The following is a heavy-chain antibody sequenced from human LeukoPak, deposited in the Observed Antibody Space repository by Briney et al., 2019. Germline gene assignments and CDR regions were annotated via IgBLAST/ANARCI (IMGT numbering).Heavy chain of an antibody. J-gene: IGHJ4*02. V-gene: IGHV4-39*01. CDR3: ARHVRSGYDLENFDF. Sequence: SETLSLTCSVSGGSVISDLHHWGWIRQPPGKGLEWIGSIYYSGSTYYNPSLKSRVTISVDTSKNQFSLKLSSVTAADTAVYYCARHVRSGYDLENFDFWGQGTLVTVSS. CDR1: GGSVISDLHH. CDR2: IYYSGST. D-gene: IGHD5-12*01.